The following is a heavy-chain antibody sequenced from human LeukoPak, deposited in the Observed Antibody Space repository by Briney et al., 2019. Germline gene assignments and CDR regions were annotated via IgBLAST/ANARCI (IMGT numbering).Heavy chain of an antibody. J-gene: IGHJ5*02. CDR3: ARGITMVRGVYNWFDP. D-gene: IGHD3-10*01. Sequence: ASVKVSCKASGYTFTSYYMHWVRQAPGQGLEWMGWMNPNSGNTGYAQKFQGRVTMTRNTSISTAYMELSSLRSEDTAVYYCARGITMVRGVYNWFDPWGQGTLVTVSS. V-gene: IGHV1-8*02. CDR2: MNPNSGNT. CDR1: GYTFTSYY.